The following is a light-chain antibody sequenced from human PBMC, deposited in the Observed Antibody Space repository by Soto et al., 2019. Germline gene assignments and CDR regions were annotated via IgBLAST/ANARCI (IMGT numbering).Light chain of an antibody. J-gene: IGLJ1*01. CDR3: SSYEGTYNLYF. CDR1: SIDVGAYNY. CDR2: EVS. V-gene: IGLV2-8*01. Sequence: QSVLTQPRSASGSPGQSVTISCTGTSIDVGAYNYVSWYQQHPGKAPKLMIYEVSNRPSGVPDRFSGSKSGNTASLTVSGLQDEDEADYFLSSYEGTYNLYFFGNGTKVTVL.